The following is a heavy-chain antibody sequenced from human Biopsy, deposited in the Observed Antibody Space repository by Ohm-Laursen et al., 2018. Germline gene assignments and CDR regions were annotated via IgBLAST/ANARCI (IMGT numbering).Heavy chain of an antibody. CDR3: QSGYVATSG. CDR1: GFTCSNAW. Sequence: SLRLSCTASGFTCSNAWMSWVRQAPEKGLELVGRIKSKTDGETADYPAPVKGRFAMSRDDSKNTLYLQMNSLKTEDPAVYYCQSGYVATSGWGQGTLVTVSS. D-gene: IGHD4/OR15-4a*01. CDR2: IKSKTDGETA. J-gene: IGHJ4*02. V-gene: IGHV3-15*01.